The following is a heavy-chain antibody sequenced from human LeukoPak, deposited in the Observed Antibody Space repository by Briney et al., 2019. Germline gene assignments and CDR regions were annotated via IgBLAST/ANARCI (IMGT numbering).Heavy chain of an antibody. CDR3: AKSLGYAFDI. V-gene: IGHV3-48*03. CDR2: ISSSGSTI. CDR1: GFTFSSYE. J-gene: IGHJ3*02. D-gene: IGHD1-1*01. Sequence: GGSLRLSCAASGFTFSSYEMNWVRQAPGKGLEWVSYISSSGSTIYYADSVKGRFTISRDNAKNSLYMQMKSMRAEDTAVYYCAKSLGYAFDIWGQGTMVTVSS.